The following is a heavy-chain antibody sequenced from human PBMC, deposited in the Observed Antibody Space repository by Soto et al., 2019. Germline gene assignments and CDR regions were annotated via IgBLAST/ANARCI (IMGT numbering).Heavy chain of an antibody. CDR2: LGAARDP. CDR1: GFSFRDYD. J-gene: IGHJ3*02. Sequence: LRLSCAASGFSFRDYDMHWVRQRKGKGLEWVSALGAARDPYYVGSVKGRFTISRDNSKNTLYLQMNSLRAEDTAVYYCAKDLSSGAFDIWGQGTMVTVSS. V-gene: IGHV3-13*05. CDR3: AKDLSSGAFDI.